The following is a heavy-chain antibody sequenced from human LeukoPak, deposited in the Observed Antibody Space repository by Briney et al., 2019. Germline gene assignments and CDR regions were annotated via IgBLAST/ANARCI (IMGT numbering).Heavy chain of an antibody. CDR3: AREGVAAAGKLDY. CDR1: GGSIGSYY. V-gene: IGHV4-59*01. D-gene: IGHD6-13*01. CDR2: IYYSGST. Sequence: SETLSLTCTVSGGSIGSYYWSWIRQPPGKGLEWIGYIYYSGSTNYNPPLKRRVTLSLETSKNQFSMNLISVTAADTAVYYCAREGVAAAGKLDYWGQGTLVTVSS. J-gene: IGHJ4*02.